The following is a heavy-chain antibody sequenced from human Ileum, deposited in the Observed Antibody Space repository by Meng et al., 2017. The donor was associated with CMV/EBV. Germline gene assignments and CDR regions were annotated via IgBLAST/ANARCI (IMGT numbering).Heavy chain of an antibody. CDR3: ARAISCFSRWFDP. J-gene: IGHJ5*02. Sequence: GGSLRLSCAASGFTFNTSAIHWVRQAPGKGLEWVAVISYDGNNKYYADSVKGRFTISRDNSKNTLYLQMNSLRADDTAVYYCARAISCFSRWFDPWGQGTLVTVSS. D-gene: IGHD3-3*01. V-gene: IGHV3-30-3*01. CDR2: ISYDGNNK. CDR1: GFTFNTSA.